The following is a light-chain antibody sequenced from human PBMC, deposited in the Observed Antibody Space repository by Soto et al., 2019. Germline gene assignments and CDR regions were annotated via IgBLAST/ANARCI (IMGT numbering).Light chain of an antibody. CDR2: AAS. Sequence: DIQMTQSPSSLSASVGDRVTITCRASQIISTYLNWYQQRAGLAPRLLIYAASSLQSGVPPRFSGSGSGTDFTLTISSLQPEDFATYFCQQTYSAPPTFGQGTMVDI. J-gene: IGKJ1*01. V-gene: IGKV1-39*01. CDR1: QIISTY. CDR3: QQTYSAPPT.